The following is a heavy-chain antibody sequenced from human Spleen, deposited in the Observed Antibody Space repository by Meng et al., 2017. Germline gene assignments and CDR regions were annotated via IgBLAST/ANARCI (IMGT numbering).Heavy chain of an antibody. D-gene: IGHD2-15*01. CDR1: GFTFRTSW. J-gene: IGHJ4*02. Sequence: GESLKISCAASGFTFRTSWMRWVRQAPGKGLEWVSSISGSGGSTYYADSVKGRFTISRDNSKNTLSLQMNSLRAEDTAVYYCAKTYCSGGSCYSGGGDYWGQGTLVTVSS. CDR3: AKTYCSGGSCYSGGGDY. CDR2: ISGSGGST. V-gene: IGHV3-23*01.